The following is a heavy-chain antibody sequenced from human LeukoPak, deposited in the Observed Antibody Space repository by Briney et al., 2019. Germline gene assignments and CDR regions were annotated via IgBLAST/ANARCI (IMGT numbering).Heavy chain of an antibody. Sequence: PGGSLRLSCAASGFTFNGYAMSWVRQAPGKGLEWVSAISGSGGSTNYADPVKGRFTISRDNSKNTLYLQMNSLRAEDTAVYYCAKAGRGYGDYVDYMDVWGKGTTVTVSS. V-gene: IGHV3-23*01. CDR3: AKAGRGYGDYVDYMDV. D-gene: IGHD4-17*01. CDR1: GFTFNGYA. J-gene: IGHJ6*03. CDR2: ISGSGGST.